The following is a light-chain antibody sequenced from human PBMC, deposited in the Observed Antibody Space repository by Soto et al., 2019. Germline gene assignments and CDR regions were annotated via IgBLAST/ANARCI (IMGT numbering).Light chain of an antibody. Sequence: DIQMTQSQSSLSSSVVDRVIITCQASQDIRKYLNWYQQKPGRAPKLLIYGASTLESGVPSRFSGSGSGTDFTLTINNLQPEDFASYFCQESYSTPLTFGGGTKVDIK. V-gene: IGKV1-39*01. J-gene: IGKJ4*01. CDR2: GAS. CDR3: QESYSTPLT. CDR1: QDIRKY.